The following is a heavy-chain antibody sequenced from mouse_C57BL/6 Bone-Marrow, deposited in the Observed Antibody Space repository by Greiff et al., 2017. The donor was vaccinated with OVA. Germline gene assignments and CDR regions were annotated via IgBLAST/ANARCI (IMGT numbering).Heavy chain of an antibody. Sequence: EVKLVESEGGLVQPGSSMKLSCTASGFTFSDYYMAWVRQVPEKGLEWVANINYDGSSTYYLDSLKSRFIISRDNAKNILYLQMSSLKSEDTATYDCARGDWDAWYFDVWGTGTTVTVSS. J-gene: IGHJ1*03. CDR3: ARGDWDAWYFDV. CDR2: INYDGSST. V-gene: IGHV5-16*01. CDR1: GFTFSDYY. D-gene: IGHD4-1*01.